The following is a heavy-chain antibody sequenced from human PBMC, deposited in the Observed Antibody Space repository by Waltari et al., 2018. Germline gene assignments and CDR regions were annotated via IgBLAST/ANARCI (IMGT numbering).Heavy chain of an antibody. CDR1: GGTFSSES. CDR3: ARHIESGPFDI. J-gene: IGHJ3*02. V-gene: IGHV1-69*12. D-gene: IGHD2-21*01. Sequence: QVQLVKSGAEVKKPGSSVKVSCKTSGGTFSSESISWVRQAPGQGLEWMGGISPIFGTANYAQKFPGRVTITADESTSTAYMELSSLRSEDTAVYYCARHIESGPFDIWGQGTMVPVSS. CDR2: ISPIFGTA.